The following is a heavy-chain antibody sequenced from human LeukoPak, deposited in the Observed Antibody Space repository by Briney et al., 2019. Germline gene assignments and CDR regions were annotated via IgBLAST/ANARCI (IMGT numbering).Heavy chain of an antibody. CDR1: GYTFTSYG. D-gene: IGHD3-9*01. Sequence: GASVKVSCKASGYTFTSYGISWVRQAPGQGLEWMGWISAYNGNTNYAQKLQGRVTMTTDTSTSTAYMELRSLRSDDTAVYYCARGEYYDILTGYSGQIFDYWGQGTLVTVSS. CDR2: ISAYNGNT. CDR3: ARGEYYDILTGYSGQIFDY. V-gene: IGHV1-18*01. J-gene: IGHJ4*02.